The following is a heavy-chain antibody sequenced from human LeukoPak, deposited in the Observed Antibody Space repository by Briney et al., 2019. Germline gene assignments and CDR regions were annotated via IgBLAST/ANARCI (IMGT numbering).Heavy chain of an antibody. J-gene: IGHJ4*02. Sequence: GGSLSLSCAAAGFTFSSYAMSWVRQAPGKGLEWVSTISVSGGSSYYADSVKGRFTISRDNSKNTLYLHMNSLRAEDTAVYYSAKSWFGELWKFDYWGQGTLVTVSS. V-gene: IGHV3-23*01. CDR1: GFTFSSYA. D-gene: IGHD3-10*01. CDR3: AKSWFGELWKFDY. CDR2: ISVSGGSS.